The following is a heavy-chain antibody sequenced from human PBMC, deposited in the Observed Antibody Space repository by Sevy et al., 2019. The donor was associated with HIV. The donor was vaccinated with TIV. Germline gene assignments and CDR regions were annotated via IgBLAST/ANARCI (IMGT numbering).Heavy chain of an antibody. CDR2: INHSGST. Sequence: SETLSLTCAVYGGSFSGYYWSWIRQPPGKGLEWVGEINHSGSTNYNPSLKSGGTISADTSKNQFSLKLSSVTAADTAVYYCARHCSGTGCSHSFDIWGQGTMVTVSS. J-gene: IGHJ3*02. CDR3: ARHCSGTGCSHSFDI. CDR1: GGSFSGYY. V-gene: IGHV4-34*01. D-gene: IGHD2-2*01.